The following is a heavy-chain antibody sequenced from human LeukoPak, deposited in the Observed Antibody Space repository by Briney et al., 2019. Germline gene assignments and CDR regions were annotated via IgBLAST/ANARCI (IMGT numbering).Heavy chain of an antibody. CDR3: AKGPRLWFGELFRAARYNDAFDI. D-gene: IGHD3-10*01. V-gene: IGHV3-9*01. Sequence: PGGSLRLSCAASGFTFDEYAMHWVRQAPGKGLEGVSGISWNSGSIGYADSVRGRFTISRDNAKNSLYLQMNSLRAEDTALYYCAKGPRLWFGELFRAARYNDAFDIWGQGTMVTVSS. CDR2: ISWNSGSI. J-gene: IGHJ3*02. CDR1: GFTFDEYA.